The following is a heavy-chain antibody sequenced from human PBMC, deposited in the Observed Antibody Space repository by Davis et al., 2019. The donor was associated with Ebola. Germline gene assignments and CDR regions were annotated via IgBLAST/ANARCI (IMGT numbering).Heavy chain of an antibody. V-gene: IGHV6-1*01. CDR2: TYYRSKWYN. CDR1: GDSVSRNSAA. Sequence: SQTPSLTCAISGDSVSRNSAAWNWIRQSPSRGLEWLGRTYYRSKWYNDYAVSVKSRITINPDTSKNQFSLQLNSVTPEDTAVYYCARGIAARTHFDYWGQGTLVTVSS. D-gene: IGHD6-6*01. J-gene: IGHJ4*02. CDR3: ARGIAARTHFDY.